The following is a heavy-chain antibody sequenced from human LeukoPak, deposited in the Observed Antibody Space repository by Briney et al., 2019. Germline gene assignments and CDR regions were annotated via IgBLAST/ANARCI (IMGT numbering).Heavy chain of an antibody. Sequence: GGSLRLSCAASGFTFSRYWMSWVRQAPGQGLEWVATIKQDGSETYYVDSVKGQFTISRDNAKNSLHLQMNSLRAEDAAVFYCARMDYYTSGTYTYPNFDYWGQGTLVTVSS. CDR2: IKQDGSET. CDR1: GFTFSRYW. D-gene: IGHD3-10*01. V-gene: IGHV3-7*03. J-gene: IGHJ4*02. CDR3: ARMDYYTSGTYTYPNFDY.